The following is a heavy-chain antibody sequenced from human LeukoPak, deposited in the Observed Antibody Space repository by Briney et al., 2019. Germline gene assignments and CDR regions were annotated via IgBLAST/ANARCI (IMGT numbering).Heavy chain of an antibody. J-gene: IGHJ4*02. V-gene: IGHV3-48*03. D-gene: IGHD1-26*01. CDR3: ARDMVVGASN. Sequence: PGGSLRLSCAASGFTFSSYEMNWVRQAPGKGLEWVSYISSSGSTIYYADSVKGRFTISRDNAKNSLYLQMNSLRAEDTAVYYCARDMVVGASNWGQGTLVTVSS. CDR2: ISSSGSTI. CDR1: GFTFSSYE.